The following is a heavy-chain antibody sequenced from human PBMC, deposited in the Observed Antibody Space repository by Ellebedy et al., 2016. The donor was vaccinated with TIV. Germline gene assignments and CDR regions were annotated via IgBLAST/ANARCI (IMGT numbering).Heavy chain of an antibody. Sequence: GESLKISCVASGLTFSNRVMSWVRQAPGKGLEWVSGISSGGITYYADSVRGRFTISRDNSKNTLYLQMNSLRAEDTATYYCVKGSGTMDVWGQGTTVTVSS. CDR2: ISSGGIT. J-gene: IGHJ6*02. CDR3: VKGSGTMDV. V-gene: IGHV3-23*01. D-gene: IGHD1-1*01. CDR1: GLTFSNRV.